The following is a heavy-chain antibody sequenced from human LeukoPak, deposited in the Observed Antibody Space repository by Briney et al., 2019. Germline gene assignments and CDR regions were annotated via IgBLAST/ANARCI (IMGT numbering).Heavy chain of an antibody. CDR3: ASEDYGGNSGFDY. D-gene: IGHD4-23*01. CDR2: IYSGGST. CDR1: GFTVSSNY. V-gene: IGHV3-66*01. J-gene: IGHJ4*02. Sequence: PGGSLRLSCAASGFTVSSNYMSWVRQAPGKGLEWVSVIYSGGSTYYADSVKGRFTISSDNSKNTLYLQMNSLRAEDTAVYYCASEDYGGNSGFDYWGQGTLVTVSS.